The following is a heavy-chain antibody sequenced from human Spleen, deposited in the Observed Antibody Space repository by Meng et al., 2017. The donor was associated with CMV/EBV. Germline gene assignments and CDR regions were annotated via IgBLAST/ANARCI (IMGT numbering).Heavy chain of an antibody. D-gene: IGHD3-16*01. CDR1: GGSISCSSYY. CDR3: AREGGASWFDY. J-gene: IGHJ4*02. Sequence: CTGAGGSISCSSYYWGWIRQPPGKGLEWIGSIYYNGNTYYNPSLKRRITISIDTSKNQFSLKVNSVTAADTAVYYCAREGGASWFDYWGQGTLVTVSS. V-gene: IGHV4-39*07. CDR2: IYYNGNT.